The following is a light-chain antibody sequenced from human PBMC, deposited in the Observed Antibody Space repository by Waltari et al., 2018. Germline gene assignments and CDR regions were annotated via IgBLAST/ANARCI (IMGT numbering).Light chain of an antibody. CDR3: SSAAGSNNLV. V-gene: IGLV2-8*01. CDR2: EVS. CDR1: SSDVGGYNY. Sequence: QPALTQPPSASGSPGQSVTISCTGTSSDVGGYNYVSWYQQHPGKAPKLMIYEVSKRPSGVPDRFSGSKSGNTASLTVSGLQAEDEADYYCSSAAGSNNLVFGGGTKLTVL. J-gene: IGLJ2*01.